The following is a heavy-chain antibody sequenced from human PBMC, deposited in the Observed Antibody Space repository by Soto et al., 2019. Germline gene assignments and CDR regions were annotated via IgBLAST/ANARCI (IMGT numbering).Heavy chain of an antibody. CDR2: INPNSGGT. Sequence: ASVKVSCKASGYTFTGYYMHWVRQAPGQGLEWMGWINPNSGGTNYAQKFQGRVTMTRDTSISTAYMELSRLRSDDTAVYYCARPAGSGSYYDYWGQGTLVTVSS. J-gene: IGHJ4*02. CDR3: ARPAGSGSYYDY. V-gene: IGHV1-2*02. CDR1: GYTFTGYY. D-gene: IGHD3-10*01.